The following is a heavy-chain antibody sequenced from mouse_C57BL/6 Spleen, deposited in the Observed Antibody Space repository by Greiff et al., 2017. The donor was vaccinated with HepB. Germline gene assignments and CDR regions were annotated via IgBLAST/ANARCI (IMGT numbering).Heavy chain of an antibody. V-gene: IGHV1-22*01. J-gene: IGHJ3*01. D-gene: IGHD2-4*01. CDR1: GYTFTDYN. CDR3: ARSYDYDVFAY. Sequence: EVQGVESGPELVKPGASVKMSCKASGYTFTDYNMHWVKQSHGKSLEWIGYINPNNGGTSYNQKFKGKATLTVNKSSSTAYMELRSLTSEDSAVYYCARSYDYDVFAYWGQGTLVTVSA. CDR2: INPNNGGT.